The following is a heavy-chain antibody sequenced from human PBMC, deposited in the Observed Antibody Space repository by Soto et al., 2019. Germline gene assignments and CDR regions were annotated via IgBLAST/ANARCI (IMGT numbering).Heavy chain of an antibody. CDR1: GFTFSSYG. V-gene: IGHV3-30*18. J-gene: IGHJ6*04. Sequence: QVQLVESGGGVVQPGRSLRLSCAASGFTFSSYGMHWVRQAPGKGLEWVAVISYDGSNKYYADSVKGRFTISRDNSKNTLHLKMNSRRAEDRAVYYCAKDGYSSSWYAPQYGMDVWGKGPTVTASS. CDR2: ISYDGSNK. D-gene: IGHD6-13*01. CDR3: AKDGYSSSWYAPQYGMDV.